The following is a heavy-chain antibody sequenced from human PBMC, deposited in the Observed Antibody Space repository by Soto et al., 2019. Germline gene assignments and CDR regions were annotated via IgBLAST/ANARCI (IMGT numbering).Heavy chain of an antibody. D-gene: IGHD6-19*01. V-gene: IGHV1-69*13. CDR3: APALGWYWGWFDP. Sequence: SVKVSCKASGGTFSSYAISWVRQAPGQGLEWMGGIIPIFGTANYAQKFQGRVTITADESTSTAYMELNSLRAEDTAVYYCAPALGWYWGWFDPWGQGTLVTVSS. CDR2: IIPIFGTA. J-gene: IGHJ5*02. CDR1: GGTFSSYA.